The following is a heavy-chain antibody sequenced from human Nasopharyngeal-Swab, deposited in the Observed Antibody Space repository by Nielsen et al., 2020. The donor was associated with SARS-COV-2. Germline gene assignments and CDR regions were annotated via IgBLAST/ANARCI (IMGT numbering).Heavy chain of an antibody. CDR2: IYYSGST. CDR1: GGSISSGGYY. V-gene: IGHV4-31*03. Sequence: SETLSLTCTVSGGSISSGGYYWSWIRQHPGKGLGWIGYIYYSGSTYYNPSLKSRVTISVDTSKNQFSLKLSSVTAADTAVYYCAREGNYDYGGNWYFDLWGRGTLVTVSS. J-gene: IGHJ2*01. D-gene: IGHD4-23*01. CDR3: AREGNYDYGGNWYFDL.